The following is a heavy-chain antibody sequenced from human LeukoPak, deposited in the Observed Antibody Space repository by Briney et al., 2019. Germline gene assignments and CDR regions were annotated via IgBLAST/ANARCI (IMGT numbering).Heavy chain of an antibody. CDR1: GFTVDDYG. Sequence: GGSPRLSCAASGFTVDDYGMSWVRQAPGKGLEGVSGINWNGGSTGYADSVKGRFTISRDNAKNSLYLQMNSLRAEDTALYYCARDRRVGATDFDYWGQGTLVTVSS. V-gene: IGHV3-20*04. D-gene: IGHD1-26*01. CDR2: INWNGGST. CDR3: ARDRRVGATDFDY. J-gene: IGHJ4*02.